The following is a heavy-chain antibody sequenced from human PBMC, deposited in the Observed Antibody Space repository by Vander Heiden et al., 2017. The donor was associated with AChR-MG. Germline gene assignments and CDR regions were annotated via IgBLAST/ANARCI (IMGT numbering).Heavy chain of an antibody. D-gene: IGHD6-19*01. CDR1: GFTFDDYA. CDR2: ISWNSGSI. V-gene: IGHV3-9*01. J-gene: IGHJ4*02. CDR3: AKDGSGWYGGVRV. Sequence: EVQLVESGGGLVQPGRSLRLSCAASGFTFDDYAMHWVRQAPGKGLEWVSGISWNSGSIGYADSVKGRFTISRDNAKNSLYLQMNSLRAEDTALYYCAKDGSGWYGGVRVWGQGTLVTVSS.